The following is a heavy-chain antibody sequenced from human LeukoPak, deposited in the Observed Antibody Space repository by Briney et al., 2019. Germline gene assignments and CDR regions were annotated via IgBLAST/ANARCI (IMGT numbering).Heavy chain of an antibody. V-gene: IGHV3-23*01. CDR1: GFAFSSYA. Sequence: PGGSLRLSCAASGFAFSSYAMSWVRQAPGKGLEGVSATSSSGSNTNYPDSVKGRFTISRDNSKNTLFLQMSSLSADDTAVYYCAKDRDYGDYWGVWWYFDLWGRGTLVTVSS. CDR2: TSSSGSNT. J-gene: IGHJ2*01. CDR3: AKDRDYGDYWGVWWYFDL. D-gene: IGHD4-17*01.